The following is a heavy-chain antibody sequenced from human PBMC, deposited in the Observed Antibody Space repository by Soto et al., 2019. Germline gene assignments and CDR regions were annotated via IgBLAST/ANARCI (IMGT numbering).Heavy chain of an antibody. CDR2: ISYDGRDK. CDR1: GLTFRSYG. D-gene: IGHD6-19*01. J-gene: IGHJ6*02. Sequence: QVQLVESGGGGVQPGRSLSLSCAASGLTFRSYGMHWVRQAPGKGLEWVAVISYDGRDKYNADSVQGRVNIYRDNSKNSQYLQMSSLRSEDTAVYYCVKDGSSGWPYYYGLDVWGHGTTVTVSS. CDR3: VKDGSSGWPYYYGLDV. V-gene: IGHV3-30*18.